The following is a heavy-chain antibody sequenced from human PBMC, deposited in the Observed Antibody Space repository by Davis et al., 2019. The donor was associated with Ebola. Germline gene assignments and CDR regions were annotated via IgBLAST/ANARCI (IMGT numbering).Heavy chain of an antibody. Sequence: ASVKVSCKASGYNFIDTWMHWERQAPGQVFEWMGCIDPNNGNTYYAQKFRGRVTMTTDKSISTLYMELSALTSDDTAFYYCATRNHYYFDYWGQGTLVTVSS. V-gene: IGHV1-2*02. D-gene: IGHD1-14*01. CDR2: IDPNNGNT. J-gene: IGHJ4*02. CDR1: GYNFIDTW. CDR3: ATRNHYYFDY.